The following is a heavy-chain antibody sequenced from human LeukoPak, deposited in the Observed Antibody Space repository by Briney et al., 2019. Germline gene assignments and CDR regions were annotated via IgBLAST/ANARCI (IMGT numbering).Heavy chain of an antibody. CDR1: GGSVSSGSYY. V-gene: IGHV4-61*01. CDR3: AIWDIVATNWFDP. Sequence: SETLSLTCTVSGGSVSSGSYYWSWIRQPPGTGLEWIGYIYYSGSTNYNPSLKSRVTISVDTSKNQFSLKLSSVTAADTAVYYCAIWDIVATNWFDPWGQGTLVTVSS. J-gene: IGHJ5*02. D-gene: IGHD5-12*01. CDR2: IYYSGST.